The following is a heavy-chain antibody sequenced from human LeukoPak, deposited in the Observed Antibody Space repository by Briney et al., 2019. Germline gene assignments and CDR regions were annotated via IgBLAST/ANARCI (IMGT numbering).Heavy chain of an antibody. D-gene: IGHD3-16*01. CDR3: ARAEETTWGIDP. J-gene: IGHJ5*02. CDR2: INSKSDDI. Sequence: PGGSLRLSCAASGFTFRSYSMNWVRQAPGKGLEWLSYINSKSDDIYHADSVKGRFTVSRDNAKNSLYLQMNNLRGEDTAVYYCARAEETTWGIDPWGQGTLVIVSA. CDR1: GFTFRSYS. V-gene: IGHV3-48*01.